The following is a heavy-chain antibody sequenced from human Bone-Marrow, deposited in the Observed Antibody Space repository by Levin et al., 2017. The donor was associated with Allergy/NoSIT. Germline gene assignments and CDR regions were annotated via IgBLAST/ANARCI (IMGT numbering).Heavy chain of an antibody. D-gene: IGHD4/OR15-4a*01. CDR3: ARGTLVSPATAPDF. V-gene: IGHV4-31*03. Sequence: SETLSLTCTVSGGSISSNDYYWNWIRQHPGKGLEWIGFMYYSGSTEYNPSLKSRVTISVDTSKNQFSLKVTSVTAADTAMYYCARGTLVSPATAPDFWGQGIPVSVSS. J-gene: IGHJ4*02. CDR2: MYYSGST. CDR1: GGSISSNDYY.